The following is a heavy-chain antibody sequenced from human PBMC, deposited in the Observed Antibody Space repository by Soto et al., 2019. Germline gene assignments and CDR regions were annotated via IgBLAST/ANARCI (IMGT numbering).Heavy chain of an antibody. CDR3: ASSEKDGDSDGLDI. CDR1: GFTFSSYW. D-gene: IGHD2-21*01. Sequence: PGGSLRLSCAASGFTFSSYWMSWVRQAPGKGLEWVANIKQDGSEKYYVDSVKGRFTISRDNAKNSLYLQMNSLRAEDTAVYYCASSEKDGDSDGLDIWGQGTMVTVSS. CDR2: IKQDGSEK. J-gene: IGHJ3*02. V-gene: IGHV3-7*01.